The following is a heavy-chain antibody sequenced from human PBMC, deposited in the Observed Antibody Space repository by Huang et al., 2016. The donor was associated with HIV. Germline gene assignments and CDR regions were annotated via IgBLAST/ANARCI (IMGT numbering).Heavy chain of an antibody. V-gene: IGHV3-74*01. D-gene: IGHD3-22*01. Sequence: EVQLVESGGGLVQPGGSLRLSCAAFGFSISSYWMHWVRQAPGQGLWLVSLINSEGSSPSYADSVNGRFTISRDNAKNTLYLQMNSLRAEDTAVYDCARDPRIQSWLNFFDYWGQGTLVSVSS. CDR2: INSEGSSP. J-gene: IGHJ4*02. CDR1: GFSISSYW. CDR3: ARDPRIQSWLNFFDY.